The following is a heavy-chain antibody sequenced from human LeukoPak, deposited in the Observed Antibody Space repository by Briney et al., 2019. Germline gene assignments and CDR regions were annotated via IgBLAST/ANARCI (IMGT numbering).Heavy chain of an antibody. CDR2: FHPEDGET. J-gene: IGHJ4*02. V-gene: IGHV1-24*01. Sequence: GASVKVSCKVSGYTVTELSMHWVRQSPGKGLEWMGGFHPEDGETIYAQKFQGRVTMTEDTSTDTAYMELSSLRSEDTAVYYCATALPDYGDYVGLPDYWGQGTLVTVSS. CDR3: ATALPDYGDYVGLPDY. CDR1: GYTVTELS. D-gene: IGHD4-17*01.